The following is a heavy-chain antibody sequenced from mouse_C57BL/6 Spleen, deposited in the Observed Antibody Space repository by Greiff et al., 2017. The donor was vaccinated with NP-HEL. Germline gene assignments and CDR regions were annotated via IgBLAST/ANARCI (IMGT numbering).Heavy chain of an antibody. J-gene: IGHJ3*01. CDR2: IDPSDSET. CDR1: GYTFTSYW. CDR3: ARLDYDGRFAY. Sequence: QVQLQQSGAELVRPGSSVKLSCKASGYTFTSYWMHWVKQRPIQGLEWIGNIDPSDSETHYNQKFKDKATLTVDKSSSTAYMQLSSLTSEDSAVYYCARLDYDGRFAYWGQGTLVTVSA. V-gene: IGHV1-52*01. D-gene: IGHD2-4*01.